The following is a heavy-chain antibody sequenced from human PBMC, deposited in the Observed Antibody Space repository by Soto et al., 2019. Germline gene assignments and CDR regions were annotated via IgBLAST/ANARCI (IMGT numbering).Heavy chain of an antibody. Sequence: EVQLVESGGGLVQPGRSLRLSCAASGFTFDDYAMHWVRQAPGKGLEWVSGISSNSGSIGYADSVKGRFTISRDNAKNSLYLQMNSLRAEDTALYYCAKGTELLWFGEPADYWGQGTLVTVSS. D-gene: IGHD3-10*01. CDR3: AKGTELLWFGEPADY. CDR2: ISSNSGSI. CDR1: GFTFDDYA. J-gene: IGHJ4*02. V-gene: IGHV3-9*01.